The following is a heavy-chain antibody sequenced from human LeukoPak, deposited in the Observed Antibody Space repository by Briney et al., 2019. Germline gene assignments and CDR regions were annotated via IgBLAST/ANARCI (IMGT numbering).Heavy chain of an antibody. CDR3: ARSTSSEYDIYHFDY. J-gene: IGHJ4*02. D-gene: IGHD3-9*01. CDR2: ISYDGSNK. V-gene: IGHV3-30*03. Sequence: GGSLRLSCAASGFTFSSYGMHWVRQAPGKGLEWVAVISYDGSNKYYADSVKGGFTISRDNSKNTLYLQMNSLRAEDTAVYCCARSTSSEYDIYHFDYWGQGTLVTVSS. CDR1: GFTFSSYG.